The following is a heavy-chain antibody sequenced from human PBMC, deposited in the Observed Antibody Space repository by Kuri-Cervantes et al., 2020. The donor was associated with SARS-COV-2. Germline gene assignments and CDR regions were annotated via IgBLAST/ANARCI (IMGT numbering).Heavy chain of an antibody. Sequence: LSLTCAASGFTFRSYAMHWVRQAPGKGLEWVAVISYDGSNKYYADSVKGRFTISRDNSKNTLYLQMNSLRAEDTAVYYCARAPAAIIDGLTADAFDIWGQGTMVTVSS. V-gene: IGHV3-30-3*01. D-gene: IGHD2-2*02. CDR1: GFTFRSYA. CDR2: ISYDGSNK. J-gene: IGHJ3*02. CDR3: ARAPAAIIDGLTADAFDI.